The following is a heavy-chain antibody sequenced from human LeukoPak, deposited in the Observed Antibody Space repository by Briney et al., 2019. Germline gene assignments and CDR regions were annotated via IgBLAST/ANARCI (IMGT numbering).Heavy chain of an antibody. CDR2: TYYRSKWFI. CDR3: TRSDCSSGRCPGFDN. J-gene: IGHJ4*02. V-gene: IGHV6-1*01. Sequence: SQTLSLTCGISGDSLSSNSAAWNWIRQSPSRGLEWLGRTYYRSKWFINYAPSVKSRIIINPDTPKNQVSLQLNSVTPEDTAVYYCTRSDCSSGRCPGFDNWGQGTLVTVSS. CDR1: GDSLSSNSAA. D-gene: IGHD6-19*01.